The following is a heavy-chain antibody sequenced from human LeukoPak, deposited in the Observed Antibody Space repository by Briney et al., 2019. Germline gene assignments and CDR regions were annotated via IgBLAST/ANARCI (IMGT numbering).Heavy chain of an antibody. CDR2: ISSSSSTI. Sequence: GGSLRLSCAASGFTFSTSGMNWVRQAPGKGLEWVSYISSSSSTIYYADSVKGRFTISRDNAKNSLYLQMNSLRAEDTAVYYCARDNRHFDYWGQGTLVTVSS. J-gene: IGHJ4*02. CDR1: GFTFSTSG. CDR3: ARDNRHFDY. D-gene: IGHD1-14*01. V-gene: IGHV3-48*01.